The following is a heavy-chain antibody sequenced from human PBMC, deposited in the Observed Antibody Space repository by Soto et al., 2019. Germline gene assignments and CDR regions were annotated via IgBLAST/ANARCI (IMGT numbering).Heavy chain of an antibody. V-gene: IGHV3-30-3*01. Sequence: QVQLVESGGGVVQPGRSLRLSCAASGFTFSSYAMHWVRQAPGKGLEWVAVISYDGSNKYYADSVKGRFTISRDNSKNTLYLQMNSLRAEDTAVYYCARGFGAYYDFGADAFDIWGQGTMVTVSS. CDR2: ISYDGSNK. D-gene: IGHD3-3*01. J-gene: IGHJ3*02. CDR3: ARGFGAYYDFGADAFDI. CDR1: GFTFSSYA.